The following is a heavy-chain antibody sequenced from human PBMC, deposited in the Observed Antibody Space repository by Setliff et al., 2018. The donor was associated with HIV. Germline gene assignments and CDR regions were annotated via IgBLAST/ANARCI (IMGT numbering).Heavy chain of an antibody. D-gene: IGHD1-26*01. Sequence: QVSCKASGYTISSYYIHWVRQAPGQGLEWMGGIIPIFGTANYAQKFQGRVTITADESTNTAYMELSSLRSEDTAVYYCASGSHGEGATDYWGLGTLVTVSS. CDR2: IIPIFGTA. CDR1: GYTISSYY. CDR3: ASGSHGEGATDY. V-gene: IGHV1-69*01. J-gene: IGHJ4*02.